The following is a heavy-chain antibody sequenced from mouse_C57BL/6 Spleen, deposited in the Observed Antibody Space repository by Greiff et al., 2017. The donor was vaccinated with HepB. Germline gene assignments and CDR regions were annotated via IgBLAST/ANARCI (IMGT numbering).Heavy chain of an antibody. V-gene: IGHV1-50*01. Sequence: QVQLQQPGAELVKPGASVKLSCKASGYTFTSYWMQWVKQRPGQGLEWIGEIDPSDSYTNYNQKFKGKATLTVDTSSSTAYMQLSSLTSEDSAVYYCARGGTNPYYGGQGTTLTVSS. CDR3: ARGGTNPYY. J-gene: IGHJ2*01. CDR2: IDPSDSYT. D-gene: IGHD1-1*01. CDR1: GYTFTSYW.